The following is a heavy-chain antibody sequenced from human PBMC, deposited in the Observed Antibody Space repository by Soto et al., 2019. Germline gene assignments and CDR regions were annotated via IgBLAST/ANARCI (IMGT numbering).Heavy chain of an antibody. CDR2: IYLSGFT. J-gene: IGHJ4*02. Sequence: LSLTCTVSGGSITSSKHYWRWIRQHPGKGLEWIGYIYLSGFTYSNPSLKSRVTMSIDTSKNQFSLKLSSVTAADTAVYYCARGGLDDFWSGYLYHLDSWGLGTLVTVS. CDR3: ARGGLDDFWSGYLYHLDS. CDR1: GGSITSSKHY. V-gene: IGHV4-30-4*08. D-gene: IGHD3-3*01.